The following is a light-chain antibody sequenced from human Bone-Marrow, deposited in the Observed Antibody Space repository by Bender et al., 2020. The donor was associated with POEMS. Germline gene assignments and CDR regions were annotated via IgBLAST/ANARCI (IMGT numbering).Light chain of an antibody. CDR1: SSDVGGYNY. J-gene: IGLJ2*01. CDR2: DVS. V-gene: IGLV2-14*01. Sequence: QSALTQPASVSGSPGQSITISCTGTSSDVGGYNYVSWYQQYPGKAPKLMIYDVSNRPSGVSNRFSGSKSANTASLTISGLQAEDEADYYCSSYTSSSRVFGGGTKLTVL. CDR3: SSYTSSSRV.